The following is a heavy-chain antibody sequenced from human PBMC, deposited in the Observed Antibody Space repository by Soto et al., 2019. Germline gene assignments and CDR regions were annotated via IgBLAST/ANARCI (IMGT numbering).Heavy chain of an antibody. Sequence: ALVLLCVRSSVSWGKIGRHGGRCIRQPTGKGLEWIGYVYYTGSTNYNPSLKSRVTISLDRSKNHFSLKLSSVTAADTAVYYCATGIAAAGSYYYYMDVWGKGTTVTVSS. V-gene: IGHV4-59*08. CDR1: WGKIGRHG. CDR2: VYYTGST. J-gene: IGHJ6*03. CDR3: ATGIAAAGSYYYYMDV. D-gene: IGHD6-13*01.